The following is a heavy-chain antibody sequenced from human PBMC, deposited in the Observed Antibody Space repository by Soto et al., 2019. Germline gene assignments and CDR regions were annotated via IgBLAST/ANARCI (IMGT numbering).Heavy chain of an antibody. CDR3: ARDLVGATTEYFQH. J-gene: IGHJ1*01. D-gene: IGHD1-26*01. CDR2: IYSGGST. V-gene: IGHV3-66*01. CDR1: GFTVSSNY. Sequence: EVQLVESGGGLVQPGGSLRLSCAASGFTVSSNYMXXVRXXXXXXXEWVSVIYSGGSTYYADSVKGRFTISRDNSKXTLYLQMNXXXAEDTAXYYCARDLVGATTEYFQHWGQGTLVTVSS.